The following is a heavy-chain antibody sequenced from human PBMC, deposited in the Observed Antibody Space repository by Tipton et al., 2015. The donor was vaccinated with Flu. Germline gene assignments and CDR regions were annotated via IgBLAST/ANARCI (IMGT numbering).Heavy chain of an antibody. D-gene: IGHD3-16*01. CDR2: IKQDGSQK. J-gene: IGHJ4*02. CDR1: GFTFSSYW. Sequence: SLRLSCAASGFTFSSYWMTWVRQAPGKGLEWVANIKQDGSQKYYVDSVMGRFTISRDNAKNSLFLQMNSLRAEDTAIYYCAKELFRASSVTRGGGYWGQGTLVTVSS. V-gene: IGHV3-7*03. CDR3: AKELFRASSVTRGGGY.